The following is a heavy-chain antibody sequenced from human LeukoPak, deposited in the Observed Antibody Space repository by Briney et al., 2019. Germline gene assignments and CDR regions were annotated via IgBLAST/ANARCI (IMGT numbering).Heavy chain of an antibody. Sequence: AGSLRLSCAASGFTFSSYWMHWVRQAPGKVLLWVSRINIDGRSTSYAPSVTGRFTMSRDNVKNTVYLQMNSLRAEDTAVYYCVRDVWGDRDGFFEYWGQGTLVTVSS. CDR2: INIDGRST. D-gene: IGHD2-21*01. CDR1: GFTFSSYW. J-gene: IGHJ4*02. V-gene: IGHV3-74*01. CDR3: VRDVWGDRDGFFEY.